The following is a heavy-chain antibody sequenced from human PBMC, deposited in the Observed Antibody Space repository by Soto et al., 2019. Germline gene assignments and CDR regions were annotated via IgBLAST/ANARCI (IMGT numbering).Heavy chain of an antibody. V-gene: IGHV4-30-2*01. D-gene: IGHD2-2*01. CDR2: IYHSGST. Sequence: TLSLTCAVSVGSISSGGYSWSWIRQPPGKGLEWIGYIYHSGSTYYNPSLKSRVTISVDRSKNQFSLKLSSVTAADTAVYYCARAQTRGNYFDYWGQGTLVTVSS. J-gene: IGHJ4*02. CDR1: VGSISSGGYS. CDR3: ARAQTRGNYFDY.